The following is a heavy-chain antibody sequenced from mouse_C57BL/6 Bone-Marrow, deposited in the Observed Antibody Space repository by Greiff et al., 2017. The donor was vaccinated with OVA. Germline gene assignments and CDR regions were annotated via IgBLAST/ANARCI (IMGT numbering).Heavy chain of an antibody. CDR3: ARISMDY. Sequence: VQLKESGPELVKPGASVKISCKASGYSFTSYYIHWVKQRPGQGLEWIGWIYPGSGNTKYNEKFKGKATLTADTSSSTAYMQLSSLTSEDSAVYYCARISMDYWGQGTSVTVSS. CDR2: IYPGSGNT. V-gene: IGHV1-66*01. CDR1: GYSFTSYY. J-gene: IGHJ4*01.